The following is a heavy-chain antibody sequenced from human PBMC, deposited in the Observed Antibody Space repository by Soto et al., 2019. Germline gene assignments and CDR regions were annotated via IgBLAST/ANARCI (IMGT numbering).Heavy chain of an antibody. CDR3: ARGAAAAGYYYYYGMDV. Sequence: WETLSLTCTVSGGSVSSGSYYWSWIRQPPGKGLEWIGYIYYSGSTNYNPSLKSRVTISVDTSKNQFSLKLSSVTAADTAVYYCARGAAAAGYYYYYGMDVWGQGTTVTVSS. CDR1: GGSVSSGSYY. CDR2: IYYSGST. D-gene: IGHD6-13*01. J-gene: IGHJ6*02. V-gene: IGHV4-61*01.